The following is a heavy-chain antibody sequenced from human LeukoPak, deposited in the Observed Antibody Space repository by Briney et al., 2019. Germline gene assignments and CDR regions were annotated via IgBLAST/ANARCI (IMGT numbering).Heavy chain of an antibody. D-gene: IGHD1-26*01. J-gene: IGHJ4*02. CDR1: GFGVSDYA. CDR3: ANPVGALDY. Sequence: PGGSLRLSCAASGFGVSDYAMTWIRQSPGKGLEWVSIISDSGGSTNYADSVKGRFTISRDNSKNTLYLQMNSLRAEDTAVYYCANPVGALDYWGQGTLVTVSS. V-gene: IGHV3-23*01. CDR2: ISDSGGST.